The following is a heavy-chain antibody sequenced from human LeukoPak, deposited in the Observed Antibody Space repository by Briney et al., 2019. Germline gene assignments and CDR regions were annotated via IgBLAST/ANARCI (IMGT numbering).Heavy chain of an antibody. CDR1: VFTFSNYW. Sequence: GGSLRLSCAATVFTFSNYWMHWVRQAPGKGLVWVSRINSDGSGTSYADSVKGRFTISRDNAKNTLSLQMNSLRAEDTAVYYCARPPPYCGGDCYRFDYWGQGTLVTVSS. J-gene: IGHJ4*02. CDR2: INSDGSGT. D-gene: IGHD2-21*02. CDR3: ARPPPYCGGDCYRFDY. V-gene: IGHV3-74*01.